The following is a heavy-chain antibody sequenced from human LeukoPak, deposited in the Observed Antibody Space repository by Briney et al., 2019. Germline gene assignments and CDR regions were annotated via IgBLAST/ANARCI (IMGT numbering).Heavy chain of an antibody. CDR3: AKGHEYYYDSSGYYLSYDAFDI. D-gene: IGHD3-22*01. Sequence: PGGSLRLSCAASGFTFDDYALHWVRQAPGKGLEWVSGISWNSGSIGYADSVKGRFTSSRDNAKNSLYLQMNSLRAEDMALYYCAKGHEYYYDSSGYYLSYDAFDIWGQGTMVTVSS. CDR1: GFTFDDYA. J-gene: IGHJ3*02. V-gene: IGHV3-9*03. CDR2: ISWNSGSI.